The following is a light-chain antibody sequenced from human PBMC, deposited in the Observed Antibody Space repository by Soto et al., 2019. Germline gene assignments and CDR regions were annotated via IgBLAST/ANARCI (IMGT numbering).Light chain of an antibody. J-gene: IGKJ1*01. CDR2: GAS. V-gene: IGKV3-20*01. Sequence: EIVLTQSPGTLSLSPGERATLSCRASQSVSSSYLAWYQQKPGQAPRLLIYGASSRATGIPDRFSGSGSGTDFTLTISRLEPEDFAVYYCQQYGSSPQWTFGQGTKVEL. CDR1: QSVSSSY. CDR3: QQYGSSPQWT.